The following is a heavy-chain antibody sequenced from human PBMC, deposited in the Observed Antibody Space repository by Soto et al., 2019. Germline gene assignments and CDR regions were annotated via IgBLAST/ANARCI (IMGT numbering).Heavy chain of an antibody. CDR3: ARDQEYYYDSSGYYHP. D-gene: IGHD3-22*01. CDR2: ISAYNGNT. V-gene: IGHV1-18*01. Sequence: ASVKVSCKASGYTFTGYGISWVRQAPGQGLEWMGLISAYNGNTNYAQKLQGRVTMTTDTSTSTAYMELRSLRSDDTAVYYCARDQEYYYDSSGYYHPWGQGTLVTVSS. J-gene: IGHJ4*02. CDR1: GYTFTGYG.